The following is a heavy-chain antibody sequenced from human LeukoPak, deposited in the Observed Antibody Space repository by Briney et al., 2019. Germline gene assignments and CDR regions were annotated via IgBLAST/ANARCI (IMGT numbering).Heavy chain of an antibody. CDR3: AKGEAVYGSGSGHFDY. CDR2: TNRRGDIT. V-gene: IGHV3-20*04. CDR1: GYTFGDYG. J-gene: IGHJ4*02. D-gene: IGHD3-10*01. Sequence: GGSLRLSCAASGYTFGDYGMSWVRRVPGKGLEWVSGTNRRGDITGYADSVKGRFTISRDNSKNTLYLQMNSLRAEDTAVYYCAKGEAVYGSGSGHFDYWGQGTLVTVSS.